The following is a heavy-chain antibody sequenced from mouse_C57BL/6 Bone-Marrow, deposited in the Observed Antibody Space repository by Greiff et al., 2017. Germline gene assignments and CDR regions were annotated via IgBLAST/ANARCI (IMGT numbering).Heavy chain of an antibody. CDR1: GFNIKDDY. Sequence: VQLQQSGAELVRPGASVKLSCTASGFNIKDDYMHWVKQRPEQGLEWIGWIDPENGDTEYASKFQGKATITADTSSNTAYLQLSSLTSEDTAVYYCTTVEYDYFDYWGQGTTLTVSS. D-gene: IGHD5-1*01. CDR3: TTVEYDYFDY. J-gene: IGHJ2*01. V-gene: IGHV14-4*01. CDR2: IDPENGDT.